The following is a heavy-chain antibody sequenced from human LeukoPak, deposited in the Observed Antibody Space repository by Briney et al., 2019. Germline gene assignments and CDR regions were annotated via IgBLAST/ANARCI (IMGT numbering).Heavy chain of an antibody. J-gene: IGHJ4*02. CDR3: ARGGTIDKYSSSSGGYFDY. V-gene: IGHV3-53*01. CDR1: GFTVSSNY. D-gene: IGHD6-6*01. Sequence: GGSLRLSCAASGFTVSSNYMSWVRQAPGKGLEWVSVIYSGGSTYYADSVKGRFTISRDNSKNTLYLQMNSLRAEDTAVYYCARGGTIDKYSSSSGGYFDYWGQGTLVTVSS. CDR2: IYSGGST.